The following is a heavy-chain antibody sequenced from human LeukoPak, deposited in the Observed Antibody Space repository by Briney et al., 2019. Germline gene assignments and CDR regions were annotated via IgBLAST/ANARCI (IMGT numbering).Heavy chain of an antibody. CDR3: ARDGGPPRTFRYNGLDV. J-gene: IGHJ6*02. D-gene: IGHD2-21*01. Sequence: ASVKVSCKASGYTFINYDISWVRQAPGHGLEWMGWISTYNGNTNYALELQGRVTMTTDRSTSTAYMEVRSLRSDDTAAYYCARDGGPPRTFRYNGLDVWGQGTTVTVSS. V-gene: IGHV1-18*01. CDR1: GYTFINYD. CDR2: ISTYNGNT.